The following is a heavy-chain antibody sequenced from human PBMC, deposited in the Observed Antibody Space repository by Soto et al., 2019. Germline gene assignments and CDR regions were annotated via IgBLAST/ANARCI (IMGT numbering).Heavy chain of an antibody. J-gene: IGHJ5*02. D-gene: IGHD6-13*01. V-gene: IGHV3-13*01. CDR3: AREGRSWVPYDL. CDR1: GFTFSSYD. Sequence: GGSLRLSCAASGFTFSSYDMHWVRQATGKGLEWVSAIGTAGDTYYPGSVKGRFTISRENAKNSLYLQMNSLRADDTAVYYCAREGRSWVPYDLWGQGTLVTVSS. CDR2: IGTAGDT.